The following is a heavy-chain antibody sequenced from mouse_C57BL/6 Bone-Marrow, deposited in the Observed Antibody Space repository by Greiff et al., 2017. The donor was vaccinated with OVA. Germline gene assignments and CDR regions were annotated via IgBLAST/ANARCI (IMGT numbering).Heavy chain of an antibody. CDR1: GYAFSSSW. CDR2: IYPGDGDT. CDR3: APYDYDNAMDD. J-gene: IGHJ4*01. V-gene: IGHV1-82*01. D-gene: IGHD2-4*01. Sequence: QVTLKESGPELVKPGASVKISCKASGYAFSSSWMNWVKQRPGKGLEWIGRIYPGDGDTNYNGKFKGKATLTADTSSSTACMQLSSLTSEDSAVYFCAPYDYDNAMDDWGQGTSVTVSS.